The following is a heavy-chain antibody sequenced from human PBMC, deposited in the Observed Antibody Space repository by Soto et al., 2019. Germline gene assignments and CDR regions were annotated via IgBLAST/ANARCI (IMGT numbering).Heavy chain of an antibody. Sequence: QVQLVQSGAEVKKPGSSLKVSCETSGGTSTIYTITWVRQAPGQGLQWMGRIVPTLRLTNYAQDFQGRLTIAADASTSPAHMGLSSRTSEDTAVYYGATEKYGAGRVGGYTWGQGTLVTVSS. V-gene: IGHV1-69*08. CDR3: ATEKYGAGRVGGYT. CDR1: GGTSTIYT. D-gene: IGHD6-25*01. CDR2: IVPTLRLT. J-gene: IGHJ5*02.